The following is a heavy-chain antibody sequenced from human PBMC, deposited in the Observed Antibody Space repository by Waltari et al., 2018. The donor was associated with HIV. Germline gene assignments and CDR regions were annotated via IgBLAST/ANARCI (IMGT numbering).Heavy chain of an antibody. Sequence: QVQLVQSGAEVKKPGSSVKVSCQASGGTLSNYGINWLRQAPGQGLEWMGGVISIFGTTNRAQRFQGRVTITADASTSTAYMELSSLTSDDTAVYYCASLIVGEPTDMRGDYYYYYAMDVWGQGTTVTVSS. J-gene: IGHJ6*02. V-gene: IGHV1-69*01. CDR3: ASLIVGEPTDMRGDYYYYYAMDV. D-gene: IGHD2-2*01. CDR2: VISIFGTT. CDR1: GGTLSNYG.